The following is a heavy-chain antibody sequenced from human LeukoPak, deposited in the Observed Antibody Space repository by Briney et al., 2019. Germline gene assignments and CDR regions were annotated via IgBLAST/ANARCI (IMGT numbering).Heavy chain of an antibody. CDR1: GFTFITYG. CDR3: AKDLGGSGSGWLDT. CDR2: ISYDGSNK. D-gene: IGHD3-10*01. V-gene: IGHV3-30*18. Sequence: PGGPLRLSCAASGFTFITYGMHWVRQAPGKGLEWVAVISYDGSNKYYADSVKGRFTISRDNSKNTLYLQMNSLRAEDTALYYCAKDLGGSGSGWLDTWGQGILVTVSS. J-gene: IGHJ5*02.